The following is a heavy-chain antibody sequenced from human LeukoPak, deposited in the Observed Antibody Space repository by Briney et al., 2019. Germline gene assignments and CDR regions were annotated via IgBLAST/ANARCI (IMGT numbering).Heavy chain of an antibody. Sequence: PGGSLRLSCAASGFTFSSYGIHWVRQAPGKGLEWVAFIRYDGSNKYYADSVKGRFTISRDNSKNTLYLQMNSLRAEDTAVYYCARPSEENCGGDCYSGAFDIWGQGTMVTVSS. D-gene: IGHD2-21*02. J-gene: IGHJ3*02. V-gene: IGHV3-30*02. CDR3: ARPSEENCGGDCYSGAFDI. CDR2: IRYDGSNK. CDR1: GFTFSSYG.